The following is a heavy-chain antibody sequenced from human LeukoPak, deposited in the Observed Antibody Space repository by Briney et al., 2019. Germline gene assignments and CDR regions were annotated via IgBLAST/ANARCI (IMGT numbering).Heavy chain of an antibody. CDR1: GYTFTSYG. CDR2: ISAYNGNT. Sequence: ASVKVSCKASGYTFTSYGISWVRQAPGQGLEWMGWISAYNGNTNYAQKFQGRVTMTEDTSTDTAYMELSSLRSEDTAVYYCATDSGSSSWYDYWGQGTLVTVSS. J-gene: IGHJ4*02. D-gene: IGHD6-13*01. V-gene: IGHV1-18*01. CDR3: ATDSGSSSWYDY.